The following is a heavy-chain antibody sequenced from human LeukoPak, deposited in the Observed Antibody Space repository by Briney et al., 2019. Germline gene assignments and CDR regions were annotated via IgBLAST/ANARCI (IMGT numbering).Heavy chain of an antibody. Sequence: SETLSITCDVYGGSFSGYYWSWIRQPPEKGLEWIGEINHSGSTNYNPSLKSRVTMSLDTSKNHFSLKLRSVTAADTAVYYCARDENGYVWGSFRAWGQGTLVTVSS. CDR2: INHSGST. CDR3: ARDENGYVWGSFRA. V-gene: IGHV4-34*01. J-gene: IGHJ5*02. D-gene: IGHD3-16*02. CDR1: GGSFSGYY.